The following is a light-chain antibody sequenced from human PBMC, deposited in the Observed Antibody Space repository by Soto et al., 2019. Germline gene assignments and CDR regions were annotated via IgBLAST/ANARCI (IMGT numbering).Light chain of an antibody. J-gene: IGKJ4*01. V-gene: IGKV1-9*01. CDR3: QRLSHA. CDR2: AAS. Sequence: IQLTQPPSSLSASVGDRVSITCRASLDMSHYFACYQQKPGKDPKLLIYAASTSQSGVPSRFSDSESRTDFTLTISCLQPDDFATTSCQRLSHAFGGRNK. CDR1: LDMSHY.